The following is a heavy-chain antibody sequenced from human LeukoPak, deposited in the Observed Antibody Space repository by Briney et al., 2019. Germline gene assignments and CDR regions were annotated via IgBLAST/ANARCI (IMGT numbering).Heavy chain of an antibody. Sequence: PSETLSLTCTVSGGSISSYYWSWVLQPAGKALEWIGRIYTSGTTSYNPSLKSRVTISVDTSKNHFSLKPTSVTAADTAVYYCARGDTVTGTFDYWGQGALVTVSS. CDR1: GGSISSYY. J-gene: IGHJ4*02. CDR2: IYTSGTT. CDR3: ARGDTVTGTFDY. V-gene: IGHV4-4*07. D-gene: IGHD6-19*01.